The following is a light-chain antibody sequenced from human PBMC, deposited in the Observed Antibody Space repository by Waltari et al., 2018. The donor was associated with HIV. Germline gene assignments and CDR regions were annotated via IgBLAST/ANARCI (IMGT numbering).Light chain of an antibody. CDR3: ASFTGDDTLL. V-gene: IGLV2-14*01. CDR1: DRDFGLYNF. Sequence: SAVTQPASVSGLPGQSITISSTGCDRDFGLYNFVSWYQHHPGRVPRLILYDVDSRAPGISDRFSGSRSGPTASLNISRLRAEDEADYYCASFTGDDTLLFGGGTKVTVL. J-gene: IGLJ3*02. CDR2: DVD.